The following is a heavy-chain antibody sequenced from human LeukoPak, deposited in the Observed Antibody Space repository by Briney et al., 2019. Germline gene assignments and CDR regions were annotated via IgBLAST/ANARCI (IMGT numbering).Heavy chain of an antibody. J-gene: IGHJ6*02. CDR3: ASFCSSTSCYRMDV. V-gene: IGHV3-21*01. CDR2: ISSSSSYI. Sequence: GGSLRLSCAASGFTFSNYAINWVRQAPGKGLEWVSSISSSSSYIYYADSVKGRFTISGDNPKNSLYLQMNSLRAEDTAVYYCASFCSSTSCYRMDVWGQGTTVTVSS. CDR1: GFTFSNYA. D-gene: IGHD2-2*01.